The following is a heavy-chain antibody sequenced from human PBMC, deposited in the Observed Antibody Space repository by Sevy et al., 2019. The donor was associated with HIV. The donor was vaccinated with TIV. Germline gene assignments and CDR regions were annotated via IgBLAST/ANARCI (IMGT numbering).Heavy chain of an antibody. Sequence: GGSLRLSCTASGFTFNNARMSWVRQAPGKGLEWVGRIKSKTDGGTADYAAPVKGRFTISRDDSKNTLYLQMNSLKIEDTAVYYCSSGSLGAFDMWGQGTMVTVSS. CDR3: SSGSLGAFDM. D-gene: IGHD3-10*01. CDR1: GFTFNNAR. J-gene: IGHJ3*02. CDR2: IKSKTDGGTA. V-gene: IGHV3-15*01.